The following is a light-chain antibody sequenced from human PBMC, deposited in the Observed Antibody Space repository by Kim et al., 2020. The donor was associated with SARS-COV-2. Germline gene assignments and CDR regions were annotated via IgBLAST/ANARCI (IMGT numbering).Light chain of an antibody. CDR1: QSLVIIDGSSD. Sequence: EVVMTQSPLSLPVTLGQPASISCRSSQSLVIIDGSSDLIWFQQRPGQSPRRLLYMASNRDSGVPDRISGSGSGTDFTLKISRVEAEDVGIYYCMQGAHWPWTFGQGTKVDIK. V-gene: IGKV2-30*01. CDR2: MAS. J-gene: IGKJ1*01. CDR3: MQGAHWPWT.